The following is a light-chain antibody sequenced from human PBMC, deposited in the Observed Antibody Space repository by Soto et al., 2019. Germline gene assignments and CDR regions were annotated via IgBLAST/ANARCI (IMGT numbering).Light chain of an antibody. CDR1: QSVSSN. J-gene: IGKJ1*01. V-gene: IGKV3-15*01. Sequence: EIVMTQSPATLSVSPGERATLSCRASQSVSSNLAWYQQKPGQAPRLLIYGASTRATGIPARFSGSGSGTEFNLTISSLQSEDFAVYYCQQYNNFWTFGQGTKVEIE. CDR3: QQYNNFWT. CDR2: GAS.